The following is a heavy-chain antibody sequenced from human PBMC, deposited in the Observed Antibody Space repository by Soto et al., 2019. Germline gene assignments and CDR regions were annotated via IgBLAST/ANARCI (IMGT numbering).Heavy chain of an antibody. J-gene: IGHJ6*02. D-gene: IGHD5-18*01. V-gene: IGHV1-8*01. CDR2: MNPNSGNT. Sequence: QVPLVQSGAEVKKPGASVKVSRKASGYTFTSYDINWVRQATGQGLEWMGWMNPNSGNTGYAQKFQGRVTMTRNTSISTAYMELSSLRSEDTAVYYCARVMDTVWYYGMDVWGQGTTVTVSS. CDR1: GYTFTSYD. CDR3: ARVMDTVWYYGMDV.